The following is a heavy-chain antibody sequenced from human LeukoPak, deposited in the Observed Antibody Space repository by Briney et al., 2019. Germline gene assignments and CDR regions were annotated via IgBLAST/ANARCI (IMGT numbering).Heavy chain of an antibody. J-gene: IGHJ4*02. D-gene: IGHD1-26*01. Sequence: ASVKVSCKASGYTFSSYGISWVRQAPGQGLEWMGWISAYNYYTKYVQKFQGRVTMTTDTSTSTAYMELRSLRSDDTAVYYCATTRGSPVLTPYFDYWGQGTLVTVSS. CDR3: ATTRGSPVLTPYFDY. V-gene: IGHV1-18*01. CDR1: GYTFSSYG. CDR2: ISAYNYYT.